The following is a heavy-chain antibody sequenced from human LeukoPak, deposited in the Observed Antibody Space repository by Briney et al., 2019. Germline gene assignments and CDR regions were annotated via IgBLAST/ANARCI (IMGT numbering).Heavy chain of an antibody. D-gene: IGHD3-10*01. J-gene: IGHJ5*02. Sequence: GGSLRLSCASSGFIFKNFGMHWVRQAPGKGLEWVATMCYDGSDKSYADSVKGRLTISRDNSKKTLYLQMNSLKTEDTAVYYCARGPSYGSGTYPANWFDPWGQGTLVIVSS. V-gene: IGHV3-33*01. CDR3: ARGPSYGSGTYPANWFDP. CDR1: GFIFKNFG. CDR2: MCYDGSDK.